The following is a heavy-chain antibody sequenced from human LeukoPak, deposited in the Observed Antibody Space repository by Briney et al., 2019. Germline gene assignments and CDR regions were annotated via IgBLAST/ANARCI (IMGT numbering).Heavy chain of an antibody. J-gene: IGHJ4*02. CDR2: IMQGGSEK. Sequence: GGSLRLSCAASGFTFSSYWMSWVRQAPGKGLEWVANIMQGGSEKYYVDSVKGRFTISRDNAKNSLYLQMNSLRAEDTAVYYCAREKGPNYGDYSRYDYWGQGTLVTVSS. CDR3: AREKGPNYGDYSRYDY. D-gene: IGHD4-17*01. V-gene: IGHV3-7*01. CDR1: GFTFSSYW.